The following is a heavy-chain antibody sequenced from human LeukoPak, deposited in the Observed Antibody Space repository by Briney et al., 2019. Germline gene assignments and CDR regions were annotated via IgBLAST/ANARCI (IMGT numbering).Heavy chain of an antibody. V-gene: IGHV4-61*01. CDR2: MSPSGTT. J-gene: IGHJ4*02. CDR3: ARGQDDRSGTFDY. Sequence: SETLSLTCTVSGDSVSSGSYYLSWIRQPPGKGLDWIAYMSPSGTTNYNPSLKSRVTTSVDTPRTQFSLRLSSVTAADTAVYYCARGQDDRSGTFDYWGQGTLVTVSS. D-gene: IGHD3-22*01. CDR1: GDSVSSGSYY.